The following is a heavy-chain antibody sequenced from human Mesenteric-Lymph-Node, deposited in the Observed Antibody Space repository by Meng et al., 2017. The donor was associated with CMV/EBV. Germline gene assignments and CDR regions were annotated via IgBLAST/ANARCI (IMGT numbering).Heavy chain of an antibody. Sequence: ASVKVSCKASGYTFTHYYIHWVRQAPGQGLEWLGIINPSGGSTSYAQKFQGRVTMTRDTSTSTVYMELSSLRSEDTAVYYCAMAGTGEGSPWGQGTLVTVSS. V-gene: IGHV1-46*01. J-gene: IGHJ5*02. CDR1: GYTFTHYY. D-gene: IGHD7-27*01. CDR3: AMAGTGEGSP. CDR2: INPSGGST.